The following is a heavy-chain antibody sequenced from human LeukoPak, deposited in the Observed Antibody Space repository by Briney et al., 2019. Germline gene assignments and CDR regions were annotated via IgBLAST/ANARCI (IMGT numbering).Heavy chain of an antibody. V-gene: IGHV1-46*01. J-gene: IGHJ4*02. CDR3: ARVASLVGATNYFDY. D-gene: IGHD1-26*01. CDR2: INPSGGST. Sequence: GASVKVSCKASGYTFTSYYMHWVRQAPGQGLEWMGIINPSGGSTSYAQKFQGRVTMTRDTSTSTVYMELSSLRSEDTAVYYCARVASLVGATNYFDYWGQGTLVTVSS. CDR1: GYTFTSYY.